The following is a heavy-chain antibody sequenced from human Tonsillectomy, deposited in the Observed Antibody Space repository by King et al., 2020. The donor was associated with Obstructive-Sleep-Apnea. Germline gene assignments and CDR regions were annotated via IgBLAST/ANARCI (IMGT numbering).Heavy chain of an antibody. CDR2: INYSGNT. CDR1: GGSISSSSYY. D-gene: IGHD3-9*01. J-gene: IGHJ4*02. CDR3: ARDYNRLVIDS. V-gene: IGHV4-39*07. Sequence: QLQESGPGLVRPSETLSLTCTLSGGSISSSSYYWDWIPQPPGKGRQWIGTINYSGNTYYNPSLKRRVTISVDTSKDQFSLKLSSVTAADTAMYYCARDYNRLVIDSWGQGTLVTVSS.